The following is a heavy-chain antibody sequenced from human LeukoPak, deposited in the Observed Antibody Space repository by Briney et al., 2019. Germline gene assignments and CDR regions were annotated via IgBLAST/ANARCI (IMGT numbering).Heavy chain of an antibody. D-gene: IGHD4-23*01. CDR3: ASGGNSGGAYNWFDP. CDR1: GYTFTSYY. V-gene: IGHV1-46*01. J-gene: IGHJ5*02. CDR2: INPSGGST. Sequence: ASVKVSCKASGYTFTSYYMHWVRQAPGQGLEWMGIINPSGGSTSYAQKFQGRVTMTRDTSTSTVYMELSSLRSEDTAVYYCASGGNSGGAYNWFDPWGQGTLVTVSS.